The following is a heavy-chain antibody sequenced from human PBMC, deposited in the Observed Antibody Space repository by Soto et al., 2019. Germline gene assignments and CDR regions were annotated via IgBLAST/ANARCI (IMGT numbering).Heavy chain of an antibody. V-gene: IGHV1-69*10. CDR1: RGAFSKYA. J-gene: IGHJ4*02. CDR3: ARALVVIPASALYSFDN. Sequence: SVKAFCKAPRGAFSKYAMSWVRQAPGQGLEWMGGIAPVVDMADSAQKFRGRVTITADKSTSTVYMELRNLRADDTDVYYCARALVVIPASALYSFDNWGQGTLVTVSS. CDR2: IAPVVDMA. D-gene: IGHD2-21*01.